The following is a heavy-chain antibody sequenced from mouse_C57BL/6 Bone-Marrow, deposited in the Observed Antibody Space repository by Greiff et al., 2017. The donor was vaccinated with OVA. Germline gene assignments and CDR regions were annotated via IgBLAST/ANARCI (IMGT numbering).Heavy chain of an antibody. CDR1: GYTFTSYW. CDR3: ARGDGPYWYFDV. CDR2: IDPSDSYT. V-gene: IGHV1-69*01. J-gene: IGHJ1*03. Sequence: QVQLQQPGAELVMPGASVKLSCKASGYTFTSYWMHWVKQRPGQGLEWIGEIDPSDSYTNYNQKFKGKSTLSVDKSSSTAYMQLSSLTSDDSAVYYCARGDGPYWYFDVWGTGTTVTVSS. D-gene: IGHD2-3*01.